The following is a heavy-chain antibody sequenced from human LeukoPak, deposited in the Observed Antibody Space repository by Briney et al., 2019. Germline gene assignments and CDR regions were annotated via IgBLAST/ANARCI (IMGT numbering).Heavy chain of an antibody. J-gene: IGHJ6*02. CDR2: IVSKIDGGTT. CDR1: GLTFSTYW. Sequence: NPGGSLRLSCAVSGLTFSTYWMSWVRQVPGKGLEWVGQIVSKIDGGTTDYAAPVKGRFTISRDDSKSTLYLQMNSLKIEDTAVYYCTTDEDWNYARKDVWGQGATVIVSS. CDR3: TTDEDWNYARKDV. V-gene: IGHV3-15*04. D-gene: IGHD1-7*01.